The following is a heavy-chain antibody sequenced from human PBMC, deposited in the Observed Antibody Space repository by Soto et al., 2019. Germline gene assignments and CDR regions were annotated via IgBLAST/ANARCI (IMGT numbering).Heavy chain of an antibody. CDR2: IKQDGSEK. D-gene: IGHD6-13*01. Sequence: GGSLRLSCAASGFTFSSYWMSWVRQAPGKGLEWVANIKQDGSEKYYVDSVKGRFTISRDNAKNSLYLQMNSLRAEDTAVYYCARNKVEQLVVYYYYDGMDVWGQGTTVTVSS. CDR3: ARNKVEQLVVYYYYDGMDV. V-gene: IGHV3-7*01. J-gene: IGHJ6*02. CDR1: GFTFSSYW.